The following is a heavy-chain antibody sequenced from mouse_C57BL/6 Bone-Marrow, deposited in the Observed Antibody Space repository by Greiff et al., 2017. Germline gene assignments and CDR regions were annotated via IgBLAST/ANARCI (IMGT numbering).Heavy chain of an antibody. CDR3: AIEVITTVLAHFDD. CDR1: GYTFTSYW. V-gene: IGHV1-69*01. CDR2: IDPSDSYT. J-gene: IGHJ2*01. D-gene: IGHD1-1*01. Sequence: VQLQQPGAELVMPGASVKLSCKASGYTFTSYWMHWVKQRPGQGLEWIGEIDPSDSYTNYNQKFKGKATLTVAKSSSTASMQLRSLTSKDSAFYYCAIEVITTVLAHFDDWGQGTTLTVSS.